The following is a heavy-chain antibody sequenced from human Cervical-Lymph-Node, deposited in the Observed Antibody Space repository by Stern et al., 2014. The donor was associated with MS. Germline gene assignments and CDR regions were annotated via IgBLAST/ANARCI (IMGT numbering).Heavy chain of an antibody. CDR1: EFTFDNAW. V-gene: IGHV3-15*01. CDR2: IKSKSDGGTT. Sequence: EVQLVESGGGLVKPGGALRLSCTASEFTFDNAWMSWVRQAPGKGMEWVGRIKSKSDGGTTDNAAPEKGRFTISRDDSKKTLYLEMNSLRTEDTAVYYCSTGVGYDIWGQGTMVTVSS. CDR3: STGVGYDI. D-gene: IGHD2-15*01. J-gene: IGHJ3*02.